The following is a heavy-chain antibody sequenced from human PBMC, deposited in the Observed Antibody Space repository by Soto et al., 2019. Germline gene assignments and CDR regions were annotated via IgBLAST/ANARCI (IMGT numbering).Heavy chain of an antibody. CDR3: ARVHCSSTSCARGGIIYYYYGMDV. Sequence: SETLRVTWTGSGGSVSRGSYYWSWIRQPQGKGLEWIGYIYYSGSPNYKPSLKSRVTISVYTSKNKFSLKLSSVTAEDTAVYYCARVHCSSTSCARGGIIYYYYGMDVCGQGHTVT. V-gene: IGHV4-61*01. J-gene: IGHJ6*02. D-gene: IGHD2-2*01. CDR1: GGSVSRGSYY. CDR2: IYYSGSP.